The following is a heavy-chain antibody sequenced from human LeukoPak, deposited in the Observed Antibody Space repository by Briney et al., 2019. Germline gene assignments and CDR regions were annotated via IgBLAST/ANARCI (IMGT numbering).Heavy chain of an antibody. CDR1: GGSISSYY. V-gene: IGHV4-59*01. Sequence: PPETLSLTCTVSGGSISSYYWSWIRQPPWKGLEWIGYIYYSGSTNYNPSLKSRVSISVDTSKNQFSLKLSSVTAADTAVYYCARDLIAALDYWGQGTLVTVSS. J-gene: IGHJ4*02. CDR2: IYYSGST. D-gene: IGHD6-6*01. CDR3: ARDLIAALDY.